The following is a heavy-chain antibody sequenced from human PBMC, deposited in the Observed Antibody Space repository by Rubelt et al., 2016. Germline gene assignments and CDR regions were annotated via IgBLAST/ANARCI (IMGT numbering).Heavy chain of an antibody. Sequence: QVQLVQSGAEVKKPGSSVKVSCKASGGTFSSYAISWVRQAPGQGLEWMGGIIPIFGTANYEQKFQGRVTITADKSTSTAYMELSSLRSEDTAVYYCARDRLHSSSWMGGKDNNWFDPWGQGTLVTVSS. CDR2: IIPIFGTA. D-gene: IGHD6-13*01. V-gene: IGHV1-69*06. CDR3: ARDRLHSSSWMGGKDNNWFDP. CDR1: GGTFSSYA. J-gene: IGHJ5*02.